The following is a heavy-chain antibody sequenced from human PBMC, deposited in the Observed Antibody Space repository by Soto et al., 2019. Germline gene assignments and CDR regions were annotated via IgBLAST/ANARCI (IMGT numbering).Heavy chain of an antibody. V-gene: IGHV3-9*01. D-gene: IGHD3-16*01. CDR1: GFTFDDYA. CDR3: AKDMWGREGTYYYYYMDV. J-gene: IGHJ6*03. CDR2: ISWNSGSI. Sequence: GGSLRLSCAASGFTFDDYAMHWVRQAPGKGLEWVSGISWNSGSIGYADSVKGRFTISRDNAKNSLYLQMNSLRAEDTALYYCAKDMWGREGTYYYYYMDVWGKGTTVTVSS.